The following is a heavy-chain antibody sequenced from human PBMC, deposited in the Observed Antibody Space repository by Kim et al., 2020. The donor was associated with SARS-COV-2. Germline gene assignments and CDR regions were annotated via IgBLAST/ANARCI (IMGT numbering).Heavy chain of an antibody. CDR1: GGSISSYY. J-gene: IGHJ4*02. Sequence: SETLSLTCTVSGGSISSYYWSWIRQPPGKGLEWIGYIYYSGSTNYNPSLKSRVTISVDTSKNQFSLKLSSVTAADTAVYYCARDGPYYDSSGYYLDYWGQGTLVTVSS. CDR2: IYYSGST. V-gene: IGHV4-59*01. CDR3: ARDGPYYDSSGYYLDY. D-gene: IGHD3-22*01.